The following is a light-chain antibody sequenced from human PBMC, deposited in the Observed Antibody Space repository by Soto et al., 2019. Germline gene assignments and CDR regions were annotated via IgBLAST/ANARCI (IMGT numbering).Light chain of an antibody. Sequence: IVLTQSPATLSVSPGERATLSCRASQSVRSNLAWHQQRPGQAPRLLIYGASTRATGVPARFSGGGAGTEVTLTIASLQSEDFAVYWCQQYNNWPLTCGPGTRLAIK. CDR1: QSVRSN. CDR2: GAS. V-gene: IGKV3D-15*01. J-gene: IGKJ5*01. CDR3: QQYNNWPLT.